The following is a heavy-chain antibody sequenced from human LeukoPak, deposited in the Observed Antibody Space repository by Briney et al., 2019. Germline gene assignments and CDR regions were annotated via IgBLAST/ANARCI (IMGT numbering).Heavy chain of an antibody. V-gene: IGHV1-2*02. Sequence: ASVKVSCKASGYTFTGYYIHWVRQAPGQGLEWMAWINPNGGGTNYAQKFQGRVAVTRDSSISTAYMELSGLTSDDTAVFYCARGAGAPNYFDYWGQGTLVTVSS. J-gene: IGHJ4*02. D-gene: IGHD6-13*01. CDR2: INPNGGGT. CDR3: ARGAGAPNYFDY. CDR1: GYTFTGYY.